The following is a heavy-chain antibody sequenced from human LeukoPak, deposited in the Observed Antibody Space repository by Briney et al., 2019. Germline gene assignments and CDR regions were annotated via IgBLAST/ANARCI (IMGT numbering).Heavy chain of an antibody. J-gene: IGHJ5*02. V-gene: IGHV4-59*01. CDR3: AREDYVWGSYRSWFDP. CDR1: GGSISSYY. D-gene: IGHD3-16*02. Sequence: SETLSLTCTVSGGSISSYYWSWIRPPPGKGLEWIGYIYYSGSTNYNPSLKSRVTISVDTSKNQFSLKLSSVTAADTAVYYCAREDYVWGSYRSWFDPWGQGTLVTVSS. CDR2: IYYSGST.